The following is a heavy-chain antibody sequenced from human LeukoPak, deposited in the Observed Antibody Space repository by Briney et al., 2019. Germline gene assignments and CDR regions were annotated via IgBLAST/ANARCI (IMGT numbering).Heavy chain of an antibody. J-gene: IGHJ4*02. V-gene: IGHV3-23*01. CDR3: ASHAAYTSDWRARTFDY. CDR2: ISGSGANT. Sequence: GGSLRLSCGASGFTFTNHGTSWVRQAPGKGLEWVSAISGSGANTYYTNSVRGRFIISRDQSRKTLYLQMNRLRAEDTAIYYCASHAAYTSDWRARTFDYWGQGTLVTVSS. D-gene: IGHD6-19*01. CDR1: GFTFTNHG.